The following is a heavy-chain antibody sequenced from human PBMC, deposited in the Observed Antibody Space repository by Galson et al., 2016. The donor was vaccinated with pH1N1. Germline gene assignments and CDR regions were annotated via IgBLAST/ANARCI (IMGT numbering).Heavy chain of an antibody. J-gene: IGHJ3*01. CDR3: ARDGYGDYVGGDY. CDR1: GYSFTRYY. V-gene: IGHV1-46*01. D-gene: IGHD4-17*01. CDR2: INPSGGST. Sequence: SVKVSCKASGYSFTRYYMHWVRQAPGQGLEWMGIINPSGGSTVYAEKFQGRVTMTSDTSTSTAYMDLSSLRSEDTALYFCARDGYGDYVGGDYWGQGTMVTVSS.